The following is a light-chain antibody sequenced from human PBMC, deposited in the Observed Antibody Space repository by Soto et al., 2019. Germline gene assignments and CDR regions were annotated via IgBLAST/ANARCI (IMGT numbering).Light chain of an antibody. CDR1: QSVSSY. CDR3: QQRSNWRT. CDR2: DAS. V-gene: IGKV3-11*01. Sequence: EIVLTQSPATLSLSPGERATLSCRASQSVSSYIAWYQQKPGQAPRLLIYDASNRATGIPARFSGSGSGTVFTLTISSLVPEDFAVYYCQQRSNWRTFGQGTKVEIK. J-gene: IGKJ1*01.